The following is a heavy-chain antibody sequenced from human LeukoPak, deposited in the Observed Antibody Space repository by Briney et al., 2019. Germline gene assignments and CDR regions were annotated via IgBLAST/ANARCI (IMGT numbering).Heavy chain of an antibody. CDR2: IIPIFGTA. V-gene: IGHV1-69*01. J-gene: IGHJ4*02. CDR3: ARGYYDSSGYYQKLFDY. CDR1: GGTFSSYA. D-gene: IGHD3-22*01. Sequence: EASVKVSCKASGGTFSSYAISWVRQAPGQGLEWMGGIIPIFGTANYAQKFQGRVTITADESTSTAYMELSSLRSEDTAVYYCARGYYDSSGYYQKLFDYWGQGTLVTVSS.